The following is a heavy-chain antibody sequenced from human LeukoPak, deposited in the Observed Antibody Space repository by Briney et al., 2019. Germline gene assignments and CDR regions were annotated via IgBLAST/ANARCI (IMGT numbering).Heavy chain of an antibody. Sequence: SETLSLTCTVSGGSISSSSYYWSWIRQPPGKGLEWIGYIYYSGSTNYNPSLKSRVTISVDTSKNQFSLKLSSVTAADTAVYYCARSNGGDFDYWGQGTLVTVSS. CDR2: IYYSGST. V-gene: IGHV4-61*05. CDR1: GGSISSSSYY. CDR3: ARSNGGDFDY. J-gene: IGHJ4*02. D-gene: IGHD7-27*01.